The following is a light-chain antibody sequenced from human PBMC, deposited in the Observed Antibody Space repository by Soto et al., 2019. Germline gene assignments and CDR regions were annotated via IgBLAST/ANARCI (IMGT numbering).Light chain of an antibody. Sequence: DIVMTQSPDSLAVSLGERATINCKSSQTVLDSSNNRDYLTWYQQKPGQPPKLLIYWASTRESGVPDRFSGSGSGTDFTLAISSLQAGEVGVYYCQQDYTSPRTFGHGTKVEIK. J-gene: IGKJ1*01. CDR1: QTVLDSSNNRDY. V-gene: IGKV4-1*01. CDR3: QQDYTSPRT. CDR2: WAS.